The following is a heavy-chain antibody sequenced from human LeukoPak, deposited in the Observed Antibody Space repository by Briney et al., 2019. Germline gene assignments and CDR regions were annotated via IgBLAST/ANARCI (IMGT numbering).Heavy chain of an antibody. CDR1: GFTFSSYD. CDR2: IGTAGDT. V-gene: IGHV3-13*01. J-gene: IGHJ4*02. Sequence: GGSLRLSCAASGFTFSSYDMHWVRQATGKGLEWVSAIGTAGDTYYPGSVKGRFTISRENAKNSLYLQMNSLRAGDTAVYYCARVGSSGWYPDYWGQGTLVTVSP. CDR3: ARVGSSGWYPDY. D-gene: IGHD6-19*01.